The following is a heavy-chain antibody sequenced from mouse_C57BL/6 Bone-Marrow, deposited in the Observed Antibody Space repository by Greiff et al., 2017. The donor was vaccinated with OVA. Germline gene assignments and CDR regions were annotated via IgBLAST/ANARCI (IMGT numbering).Heavy chain of an antibody. CDR1: GYTFTDYY. Sequence: EVQLQQSGPELVKPGASVKISCKASGYTFTDYYMNWVKQSPGKSLEWIGDINPNNGGTSYNQKFKGKATLTVDKSSSTAYMELRSLTSEDSAVYYCARRGCSSGPLYYAMDYWGQGTSVTVSS. V-gene: IGHV1-26*01. CDR2: INPNNGGT. J-gene: IGHJ4*01. D-gene: IGHD3-2*02. CDR3: ARRGCSSGPLYYAMDY.